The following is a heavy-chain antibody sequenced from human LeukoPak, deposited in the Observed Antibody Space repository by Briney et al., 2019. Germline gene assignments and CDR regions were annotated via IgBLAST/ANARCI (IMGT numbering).Heavy chain of an antibody. Sequence: PGGSLRLSCAASGFTFSSYSMNWVRQAPGKGLEWVSYISSSSSTIYYADSVKGRFTISRDNAKNSLYLQVNSLRAEDTAVYYCARDASSRDFDYWGQGTLVTVSS. CDR2: ISSSSSTI. CDR3: ARDASSRDFDY. J-gene: IGHJ4*02. CDR1: GFTFSSYS. D-gene: IGHD6-13*01. V-gene: IGHV3-48*01.